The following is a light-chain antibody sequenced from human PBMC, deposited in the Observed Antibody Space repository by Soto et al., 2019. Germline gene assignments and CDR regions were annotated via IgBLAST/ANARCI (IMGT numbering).Light chain of an antibody. CDR1: QSISSY. CDR2: AAS. Sequence: DIQMTQSPSSLSASVGDRVTIACRASQSISSYLNWYQQRPGKAPELLIYAASSLQSGVPSRFSGSGSGTDFTLTINSLQPEDFAAYYCQQSYSTPRTFGQGTQLEI. V-gene: IGKV1-39*01. CDR3: QQSYSTPRT. J-gene: IGKJ2*01.